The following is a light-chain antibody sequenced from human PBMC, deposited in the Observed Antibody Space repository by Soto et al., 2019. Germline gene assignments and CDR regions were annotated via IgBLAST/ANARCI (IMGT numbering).Light chain of an antibody. J-gene: IGKJ5*01. CDR2: DAS. CDR1: QSVSKY. Sequence: EIVLTQSPATLSLSPGEGATLSCRASQSVSKYLAWYQQEPGQAPRLLIYDASTRATVIPARFRGSGSGTDFKLTNTSSLPEDCPDYYYLQRSAWTAITFGPGTQLEIK. V-gene: IGKV3-11*01. CDR3: LQRSAWTAIT.